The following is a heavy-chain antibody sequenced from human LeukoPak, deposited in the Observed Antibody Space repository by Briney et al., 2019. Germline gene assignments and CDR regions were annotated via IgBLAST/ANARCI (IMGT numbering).Heavy chain of an antibody. CDR1: GYTFTSYD. V-gene: IGHV1-8*03. D-gene: IGHD2/OR15-2a*01. J-gene: IGHJ6*03. CDR3: ARGPSTTYYYYMDV. Sequence: ASVTVSCKASGYTFTSYDINWVRQAPGQGLEWMGWMNPNSGNTGYAQTFQGRVTITRNTSISTAYMELSSLRSEDTAVYYCARGPSTTYYYYMDVWGKGTTVTVSS. CDR2: MNPNSGNT.